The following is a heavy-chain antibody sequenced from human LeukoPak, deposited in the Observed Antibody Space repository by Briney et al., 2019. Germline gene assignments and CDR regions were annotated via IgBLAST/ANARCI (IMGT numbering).Heavy chain of an antibody. Sequence: SETLSLTCTVSGGSISSYYWSWIRQPPGKGLEWIGYIYYSGSTNYNPSLKSRVTISVDTSKNQFSLKLSSVTAADTAVYYCARVASVVVPAVIGSDYYYYYKDVWGKGTTVTVSS. D-gene: IGHD2-2*01. J-gene: IGHJ6*03. CDR1: GGSISSYY. V-gene: IGHV4-59*01. CDR2: IYYSGST. CDR3: ARVASVVVPAVIGSDYYYYYKDV.